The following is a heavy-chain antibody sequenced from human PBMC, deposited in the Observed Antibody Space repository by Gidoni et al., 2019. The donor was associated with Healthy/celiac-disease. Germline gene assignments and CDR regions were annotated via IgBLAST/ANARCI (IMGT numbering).Heavy chain of an antibody. J-gene: IGHJ4*02. CDR2: ISSSGSTI. D-gene: IGHD5-12*01. CDR3: ARDQRGWLRLRGATPFDY. CDR1: GFTFSSYE. Sequence: EVQLVESGGGLVQPGGSLRLSCAASGFTFSSYEMNWVRQAPGKGLEWVSYISSSGSTIYYADSVKGRFTISRDNAKNSLYLQMNSLRAEDTAVYYCARDQRGWLRLRGATPFDYWGQGTLVTVSS. V-gene: IGHV3-48*03.